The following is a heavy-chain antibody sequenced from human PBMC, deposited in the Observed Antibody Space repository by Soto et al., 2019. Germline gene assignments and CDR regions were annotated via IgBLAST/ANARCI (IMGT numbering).Heavy chain of an antibody. J-gene: IGHJ6*02. Sequence: GGSLRLSCAASGFTFSSYAMSWVRQAPGKGLEWVSAISGSGGSTYYADSVKGRFTISRDNSKNTLYLQMNSLRAEDTAVYYCARGSHLTAMAHYYYYGMDVWGQGTTVTVSS. CDR1: GFTFSSYA. CDR2: ISGSGGST. V-gene: IGHV3-23*01. CDR3: ARGSHLTAMAHYYYYGMDV. D-gene: IGHD5-18*01.